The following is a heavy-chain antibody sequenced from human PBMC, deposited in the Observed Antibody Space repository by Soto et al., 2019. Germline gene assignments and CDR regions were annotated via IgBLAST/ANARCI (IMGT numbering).Heavy chain of an antibody. V-gene: IGHV4-59*01. Sequence: SETLSLTCTVSGCSISSYYWSWIRQPPGKGLEWIAYIYYSGSTNYNPSLKSRVTISVDTSKNQFSLKLSSVTAADTAVYYCGRLSDYSPYYYYGMYVWGQGTSVTVSS. CDR3: GRLSDYSPYYYYGMYV. D-gene: IGHD2-15*01. J-gene: IGHJ6*02. CDR2: IYYSGST. CDR1: GCSISSYY.